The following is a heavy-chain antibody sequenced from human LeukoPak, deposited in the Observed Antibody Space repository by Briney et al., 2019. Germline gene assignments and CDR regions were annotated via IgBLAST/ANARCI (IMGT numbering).Heavy chain of an antibody. CDR3: ARDTSNGIYYYFDY. V-gene: IGHV4-4*02. Sequence: SGTLSLTCAVSGGSISSSNWWSWVRQPPEKGLEWIGEIYHSGSTNYNPSLKSRVTISVDKSKNQFPLKLSSVTAADTAAYYCARDTSNGIYYYFDYWGQGTLVTVSS. J-gene: IGHJ4*02. CDR2: IYHSGST. CDR1: GGSISSSNW. D-gene: IGHD5-12*01.